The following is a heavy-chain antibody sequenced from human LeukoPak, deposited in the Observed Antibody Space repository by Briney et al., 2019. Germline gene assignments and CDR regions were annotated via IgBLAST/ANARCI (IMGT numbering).Heavy chain of an antibody. CDR2: LSDSGTST. Sequence: GRSLRLSCAASGFTFSSYAMSWVRQAPGKGLMWVSGLSDSGTSTYYADSVKGRFTIYRDNSKNVLYLQMNSLRADDTALYYCAKTLWGLTLLSSDHWGQGTLVTVSS. V-gene: IGHV3-23*01. CDR3: AKTLWGLTLLSSDH. CDR1: GFTFSSYA. D-gene: IGHD2-21*02. J-gene: IGHJ4*02.